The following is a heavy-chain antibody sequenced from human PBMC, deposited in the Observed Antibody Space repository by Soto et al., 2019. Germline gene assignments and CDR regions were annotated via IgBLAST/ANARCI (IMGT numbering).Heavy chain of an antibody. CDR2: IFYSGST. D-gene: IGHD3-22*01. V-gene: IGHV4-31*03. Sequence: PSETLSLTCTVSGGSISSGGHYWSWVRQHPGKGLEWIGCIFYSGSTYYNPSLKSRATISVDTSKNQFSLKLTSVTAADTAVYFCARDNYGSSGYYYGAFHIWGQGTMVTVSS. CDR1: GGSISSGGHY. J-gene: IGHJ3*02. CDR3: ARDNYGSSGYYYGAFHI.